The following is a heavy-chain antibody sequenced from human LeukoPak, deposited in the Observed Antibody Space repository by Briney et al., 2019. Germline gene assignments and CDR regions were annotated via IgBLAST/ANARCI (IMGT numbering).Heavy chain of an antibody. D-gene: IGHD3-9*01. Sequence: SETLSLTCTVSGGSISSYYWSWIRQPPGKGLEWIGYIYYSGSTNYNPSLKSRVTISVDTSKNQFSLKLSSVTAADTAVYYCARRRSGYYDILTIFFDYWGQGTLVTVSS. CDR3: ARRRSGYYDILTIFFDY. CDR2: IYYSGST. CDR1: GGSISSYY. J-gene: IGHJ4*02. V-gene: IGHV4-59*12.